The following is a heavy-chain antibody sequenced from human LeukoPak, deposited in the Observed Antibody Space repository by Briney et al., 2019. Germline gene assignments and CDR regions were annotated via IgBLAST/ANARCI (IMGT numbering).Heavy chain of an antibody. CDR1: GGSISSSSYY. CDR2: IYYSGGT. D-gene: IGHD2-15*01. Sequence: SETLSLTCTVSGGSISSSSYYWGWIRQPPGKGLEWIGSIYYSGGTYYNPSLKSRVTISVDTSKNQFSLKLSSVTAADTAVYYCATNYCSGGSCYSEGAFDIWGQGTMVTVSS. J-gene: IGHJ3*02. V-gene: IGHV4-39*01. CDR3: ATNYCSGGSCYSEGAFDI.